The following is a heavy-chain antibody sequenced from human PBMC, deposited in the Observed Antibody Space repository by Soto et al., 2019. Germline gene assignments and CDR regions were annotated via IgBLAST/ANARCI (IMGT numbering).Heavy chain of an antibody. V-gene: IGHV3-9*01. CDR2: ISWNSGSI. J-gene: IGHJ6*02. CDR1: GFTFDDYA. D-gene: IGHD4-17*01. CDR3: AKERLAVQHGMDV. Sequence: SGGSLRLSCAASGFTFDDYAMHWVRQAPGKGLEWVSGISWNSGSIGYADSVKGRFTISRDNAKNSLYLQMNSLRAEDTALYYCAKERLAVQHGMDVWGQGTTVTVSS.